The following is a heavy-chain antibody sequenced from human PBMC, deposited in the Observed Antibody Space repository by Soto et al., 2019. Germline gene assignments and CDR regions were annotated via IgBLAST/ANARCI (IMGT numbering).Heavy chain of an antibody. CDR3: ATLGDYVVYYYYYMDV. J-gene: IGHJ6*03. CDR1: GFTFSSYS. Sequence: EVQLVESGGGLVKPWGSLRLSCAASGFTFSSYSMNWVRQAPGKGLEWVSSISSSTSYIYYADSVKGRFTISRDNAKNSLYLQMNSLTAEDTAVYYSATLGDYVVYYYYYMDVWGKGTTVTVSS. V-gene: IGHV3-21*01. D-gene: IGHD4-17*01. CDR2: ISSSTSYI.